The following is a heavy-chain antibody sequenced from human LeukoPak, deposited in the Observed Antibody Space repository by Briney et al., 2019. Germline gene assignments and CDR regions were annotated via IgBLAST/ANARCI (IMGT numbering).Heavy chain of an antibody. CDR3: GRENFASETYYCDY. V-gene: IGHV1-18*01. D-gene: IGHD3-10*01. CDR1: GYTFTDYY. CDR2: ISAYNGNT. J-gene: IGHJ4*02. Sequence: ASVRVSCKASGYTFTDYYIHLVRQAPGQALEWMGWISAYNGNTKYEEKVQDRVTMTTDTSTNTVYMELRSLRSDDSAVYYCGRENFASETYYCDYWGQGTQVTVSS.